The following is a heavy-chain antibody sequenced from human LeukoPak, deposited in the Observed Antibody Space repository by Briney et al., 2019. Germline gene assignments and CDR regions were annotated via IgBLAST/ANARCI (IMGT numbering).Heavy chain of an antibody. CDR1: GYSFTSYW. J-gene: IGHJ4*02. V-gene: IGHV5-51*01. D-gene: IGHD6-25*01. CDR3: ARLLAAPYYINF. Sequence: GESLKISCKGSGYSFTSYWIGWVRQMPGKGLEWMGIIYPRDSDTRYSPSFQGQVSISVDTSIDTAYLQWSSVRASDTAMYYCARLLAAPYYINFWGQGTLVTVSS. CDR2: IYPRDSDT.